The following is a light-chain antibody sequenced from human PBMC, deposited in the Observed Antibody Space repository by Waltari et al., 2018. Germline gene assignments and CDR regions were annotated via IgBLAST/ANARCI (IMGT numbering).Light chain of an antibody. Sequence: DIQMTQPPSFMSASVGDRASITCQASQDISNYLSWYQQKPGKAPKVLIYDASNLETGVPSRFTGSRSGTDFTFTISSLQPEDIATYYCQQYKDLPRTFGQGTKVEIK. V-gene: IGKV1-33*01. CDR3: QQYKDLPRT. CDR2: DAS. J-gene: IGKJ1*01. CDR1: QDISNY.